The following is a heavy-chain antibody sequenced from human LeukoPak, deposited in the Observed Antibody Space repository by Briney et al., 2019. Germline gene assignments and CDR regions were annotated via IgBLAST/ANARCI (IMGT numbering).Heavy chain of an antibody. CDR1: GGTFSMYA. CDR3: ARGDITMVRGVNYYYYYYMDV. J-gene: IGHJ6*03. Sequence: ASVKVSCKTSGGTFSMYAINWVRQAPGQGLEWVGGIIPLFRTANSAQKFQGRVTITADESTSTAYMELSSLRSEDTAVYYCARGDITMVRGVNYYYYYYMDVWGKGTTVTISS. CDR2: IIPLFRTA. V-gene: IGHV1-69*13. D-gene: IGHD3-10*01.